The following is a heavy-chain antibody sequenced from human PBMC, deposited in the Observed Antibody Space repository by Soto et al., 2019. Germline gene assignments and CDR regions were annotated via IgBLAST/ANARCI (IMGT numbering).Heavy chain of an antibody. CDR1: GGTFSSYT. J-gene: IGHJ4*02. D-gene: IGHD2-15*01. CDR3: ARAAMGGYCSGGSCYSLYYSDY. CDR2: IIPILGIA. V-gene: IGHV1-69*02. Sequence: SVKVSCKASGGTFSSYTISWVRQAPGQGLEWMGRIIPILGIANYAQKFQGRVTITADKSTSTAYMELSSLRSEDTAVYYCARAAMGGYCSGGSCYSLYYSDYWGQGTLVTVSS.